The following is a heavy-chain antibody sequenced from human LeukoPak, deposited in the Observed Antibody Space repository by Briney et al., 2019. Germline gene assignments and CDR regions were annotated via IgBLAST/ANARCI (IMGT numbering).Heavy chain of an antibody. CDR3: ARSAGEQYMDV. CDR1: GFTFSSYG. CDR2: ISYDGSNK. D-gene: IGHD7-27*01. J-gene: IGHJ6*03. Sequence: GGSLRPSCAASGFTFSSYGMHWVRQAPGKGLEWVAVISYDGSNKYYADSVKGRFTISRDNSKNTLYLQMNSLRAEDTAVYYCARSAGEQYMDVWGKGTTVTVSS. V-gene: IGHV3-30*03.